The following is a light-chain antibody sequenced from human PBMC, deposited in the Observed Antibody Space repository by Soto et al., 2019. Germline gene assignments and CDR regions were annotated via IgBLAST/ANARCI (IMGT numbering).Light chain of an antibody. CDR1: QSVSSN. CDR3: LQHTDWPPIT. CDR2: GAS. V-gene: IGKV3D-15*01. Sequence: EIVMTHSPATLSVSPGERATLSSRASQSVSSNLAWYQQKPGQAPRLLIYGASNRATGIPDRFSGSGSGTDFTLNITRLEPEDSAVYYCLQHTDWPPITFGQGTRLEIK. J-gene: IGKJ5*01.